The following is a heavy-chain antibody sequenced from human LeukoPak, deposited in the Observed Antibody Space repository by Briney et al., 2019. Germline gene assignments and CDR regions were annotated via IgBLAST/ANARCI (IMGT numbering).Heavy chain of an antibody. D-gene: IGHD3-3*01. CDR3: ARDWLFGDYYYYYMDV. CDR2: INPNSGGT. V-gene: IGHV1-2*02. Sequence: ASVKVSCKASGYTFTGYYMHWVRQAPGQGLEWMGWINPNSGGTNYAQKFQGRVTMTRDTSISIAYMELSRLRSDDTAVYYCARDWLFGDYYYYYMDVWGKGTTVTVSS. J-gene: IGHJ6*03. CDR1: GYTFTGYY.